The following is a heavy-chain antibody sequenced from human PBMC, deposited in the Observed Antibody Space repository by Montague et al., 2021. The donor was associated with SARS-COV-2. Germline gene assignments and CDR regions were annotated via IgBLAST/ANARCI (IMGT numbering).Heavy chain of an antibody. CDR3: ARDAHYDILTGYFGY. Sequence: SLRLSCAASGFTFSSYSMNWVRQAPGKGLEWVSSISSSSCYIYYADSVKSRFTISRDNAKNSLYLQMNSLRAEDTAVYYCARDAHYDILTGYFGYWGQGTLVTVSP. D-gene: IGHD3-9*01. CDR1: GFTFSSYS. CDR2: ISSSSCYI. J-gene: IGHJ4*02. V-gene: IGHV3-21*01.